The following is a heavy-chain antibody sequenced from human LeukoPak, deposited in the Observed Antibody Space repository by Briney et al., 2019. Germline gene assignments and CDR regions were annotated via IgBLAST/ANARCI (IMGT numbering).Heavy chain of an antibody. J-gene: IGHJ3*02. Sequence: PSETLSLTCSVYGGSFGDYFWSWIRQSPGKGLEWIGEIDDGGNTNYNPSLISRVIVSMEKSKKQFSLVMRSVTAADTAVYYCARFSRITWGDWGDAFDIWGQGTTVIVSS. CDR1: GGSFGDYF. CDR2: IDDGGNT. V-gene: IGHV4-34*01. CDR3: ARFSRITWGDWGDAFDI. D-gene: IGHD2-21*02.